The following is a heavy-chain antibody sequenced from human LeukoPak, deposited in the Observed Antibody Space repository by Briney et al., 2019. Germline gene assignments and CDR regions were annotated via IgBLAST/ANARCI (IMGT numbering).Heavy chain of an antibody. Sequence: ASVTVSFTASGGTFTSYAISWVRQAPGQGLEWMGGIIPIFGTANYAQKFQGRVTINADESTSTAYMELSSLRSEDTAVYYCARDTLRELAVAGEDYDYWGEGTLFTVSS. D-gene: IGHD6-19*01. CDR1: GGTFTSYA. V-gene: IGHV1-69*13. J-gene: IGHJ4*02. CDR3: ARDTLRELAVAGEDYDY. CDR2: IIPIFGTA.